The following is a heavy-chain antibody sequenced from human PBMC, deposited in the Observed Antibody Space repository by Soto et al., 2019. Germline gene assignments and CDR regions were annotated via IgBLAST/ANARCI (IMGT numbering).Heavy chain of an antibody. CDR3: AKDRDCFDY. CDR2: IRGSAGTP. Sequence: EVQLLESGGGLVQPGGSLRLSCAASGFTFSNYAMNWVRQAPGKGLEWVASIRGSAGTPYYAESVRGRFTISRDNSKNTLSLQMNSLRVEDTAVYYCAKDRDCFDYWGQGALVTVSS. J-gene: IGHJ4*02. CDR1: GFTFSNYA. V-gene: IGHV3-23*01.